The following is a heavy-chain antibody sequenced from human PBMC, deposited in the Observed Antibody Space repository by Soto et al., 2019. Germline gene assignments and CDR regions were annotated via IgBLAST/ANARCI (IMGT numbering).Heavy chain of an antibody. CDR1: GFTFNNYA. V-gene: IGHV3-23*01. D-gene: IGHD3-10*01. CDR3: AKGRGGSGSLTPRVDF. J-gene: IGHJ4*02. CDR2: ISGGGDTT. Sequence: VQLLESGGGLVQPGGSLRLSYAASGFTFNNYAMTWVRQAPGKGLEWVSAISGGGDTTSYADSVKGRFTVSRDGSKNTLYLQMSSLRAEDTALYYCAKGRGGSGSLTPRVDFWGQGTLVTVSS.